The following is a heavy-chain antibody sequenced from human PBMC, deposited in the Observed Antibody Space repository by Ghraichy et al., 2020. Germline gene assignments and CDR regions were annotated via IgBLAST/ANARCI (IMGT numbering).Heavy chain of an antibody. J-gene: IGHJ4*02. V-gene: IGHV4-34*01. CDR2: INHSGST. CDR1: GGSFSGYY. CDR3: AREVVIAIHYFDY. Sequence: ETLSLTCAVYGGSFSGYYWSWIRQPPGKGLEWIGEINHSGSTNYNPSLKSRVTISVDTSKNQFSLKLSSVTAADTAVYYCAREVVIAIHYFDYWGQGTLVTVSS. D-gene: IGHD2-21*01.